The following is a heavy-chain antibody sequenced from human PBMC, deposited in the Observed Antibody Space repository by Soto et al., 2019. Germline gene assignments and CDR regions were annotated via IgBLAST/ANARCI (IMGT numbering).Heavy chain of an antibody. Sequence: SETLSLTCAVYGGSFSGYYWSWIRQPPGKGLEWIGEINHSGSTNYNPSLKSRVTISVDTSKNQFSLKLSSVTAADTAVYYCARVGNWNYADYWGQGTLVTVSS. CDR3: ARVGNWNYADY. V-gene: IGHV4-34*01. J-gene: IGHJ4*02. CDR1: GGSFSGYY. D-gene: IGHD1-1*01. CDR2: INHSGST.